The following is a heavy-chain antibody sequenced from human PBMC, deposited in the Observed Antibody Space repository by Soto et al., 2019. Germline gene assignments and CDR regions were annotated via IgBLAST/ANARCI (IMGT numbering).Heavy chain of an antibody. V-gene: IGHV1-8*01. Sequence: QVQLVQSGAEVKTPGASVKVSCKASGYTFATYDINWVRQAPGQGLEWMGWMNPNSGNTGYAQKFQGRLTMTRDTALSVAHMELSSLRNEDTAGYYCARSDGYNFNWLDSWGQGTLVTVSA. CDR3: ARSDGYNFNWLDS. J-gene: IGHJ5*01. D-gene: IGHD2-21*01. CDR1: GYTFATYD. CDR2: MNPNSGNT.